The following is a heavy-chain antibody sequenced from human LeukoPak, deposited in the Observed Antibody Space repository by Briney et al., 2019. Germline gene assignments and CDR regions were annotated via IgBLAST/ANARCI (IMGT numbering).Heavy chain of an antibody. D-gene: IGHD4-17*01. CDR3: TVTSKGVCGY. V-gene: IGHV1-18*01. CDR1: SYTFTSYV. Sequence: ASVKVSCKASSYTFTSYVISWVRQAPGQGLEWMGWISAYNGNTNYAQKLQGRVTMTTDTSTNTAYMELRSVRSDDTAVYYCTVTSKGVCGYWGQGTLVTVSS. J-gene: IGHJ4*02. CDR2: ISAYNGNT.